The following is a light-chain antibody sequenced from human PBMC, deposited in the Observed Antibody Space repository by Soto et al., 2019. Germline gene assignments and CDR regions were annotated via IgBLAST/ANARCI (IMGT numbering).Light chain of an antibody. CDR1: SGHSSYI. CDR2: LEGSGSY. Sequence: QLVLTQSSSASASLGSSVTLTCTLSSGHSSYIIAWHQQQPGKAPRYLMKLEGSGSYNKGSGVPDRFSGSSSGADRYLTISNLQSEDEADYYCETWDCPSWVFGGGTTLTVL. V-gene: IGLV4-60*03. CDR3: ETWDCPSWV. J-gene: IGLJ3*02.